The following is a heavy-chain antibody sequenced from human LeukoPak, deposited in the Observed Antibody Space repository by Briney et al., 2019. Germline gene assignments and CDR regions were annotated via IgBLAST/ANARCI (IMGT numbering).Heavy chain of an antibody. CDR2: IMRTADVT. V-gene: IGHV3-48*01. CDR3: VRDWTYAFDL. CDR1: GFTFTSYT. Sequence: PGGSLRLSCAASGFTFTSYTMNWVRQAPGRGLEWISYIMRTADVTSYADSVEGRFTISRDDAKNSLYLQMNNLRAEDTAVYYCVRDWTYAFDLWGQGTMVTVSS. D-gene: IGHD3/OR15-3a*01. J-gene: IGHJ3*01.